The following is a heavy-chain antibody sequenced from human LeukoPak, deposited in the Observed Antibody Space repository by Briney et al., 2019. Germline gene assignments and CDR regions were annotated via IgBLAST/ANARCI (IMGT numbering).Heavy chain of an antibody. CDR2: PYGGGST. D-gene: IGHD1-26*01. CDR1: GFIVSSTS. J-gene: IGHJ4*02. V-gene: IGHV3-53*01. CDR3: ARGGSYASFGFDY. Sequence: GGSLRLSCAASGFIVSSTSMSWVRQAPGKGLEWVSLPYGGGSTYYADSVKGRFTISRDNSKNTLYLQMNSLIAEDTAVYYCARGGSYASFGFDYWGQGTLVTVSS.